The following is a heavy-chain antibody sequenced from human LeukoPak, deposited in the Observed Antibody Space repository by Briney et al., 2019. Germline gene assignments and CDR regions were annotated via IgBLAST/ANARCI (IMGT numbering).Heavy chain of an antibody. V-gene: IGHV4-4*07. CDR2: IYTSGST. CDR3: ARDVVAAVGTFDY. D-gene: IGHD6-13*01. CDR1: GGSISYFY. J-gene: IGHJ4*02. Sequence: SETLSLTCTVSGGSISYFYWSWIRQPAGKGLEWIGRIYTSGSTNYNPSLKSRVTMSVDTSKKQFSLKLSSVTAADTAVYYCARDVVAAVGTFDYWGQGTLVTVSS.